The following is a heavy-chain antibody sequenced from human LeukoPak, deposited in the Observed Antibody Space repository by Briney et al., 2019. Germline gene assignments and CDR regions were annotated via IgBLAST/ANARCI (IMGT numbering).Heavy chain of an antibody. CDR1: GYSISSGYY. CDR2: IYHSGST. D-gene: IGHD1-14*01. Sequence: SETLSLTCTVSGYSISSGYYWGWIRQPPGKGLEWIGSIYHSGSTHYNPSLKSRVTISVDTSKNQFSLKLSSVTAADTAVYYCARPSTGYWGQGTLVTVSS. V-gene: IGHV4-38-2*02. J-gene: IGHJ4*02. CDR3: ARPSTGY.